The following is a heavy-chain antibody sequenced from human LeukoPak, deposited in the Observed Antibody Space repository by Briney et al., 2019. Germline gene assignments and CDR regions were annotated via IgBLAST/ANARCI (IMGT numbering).Heavy chain of an antibody. D-gene: IGHD3-10*01. Sequence: PGGSLRLSCAASGFTSSSYSMNGVRQAPGKGLEWVSSISSSSSYIYYADSVKGRFTISRDNAKNSLYLQMNSLRAEDTTVYYCGRVFARIGEFNAFDIWGQGTMVTVSS. CDR1: GFTSSSYS. CDR3: GRVFARIGEFNAFDI. V-gene: IGHV3-21*01. CDR2: ISSSSSYI. J-gene: IGHJ3*02.